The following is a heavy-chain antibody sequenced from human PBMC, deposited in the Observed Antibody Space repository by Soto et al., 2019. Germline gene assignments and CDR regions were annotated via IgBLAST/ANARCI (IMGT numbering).Heavy chain of an antibody. CDR3: ASLRLYYYYGMDV. D-gene: IGHD3-3*01. CDR1: GYTFTGYY. Sequence: GASVKVSCKASGYTFTGYYMHWVRQAPGQGLEWMGWINPTSGGTNYAQKFQGRVTMTRDTSISTAYMELSRLRSDDTAVYYCASLRLYYYYGMDVWGQGTTVTVSS. J-gene: IGHJ6*02. V-gene: IGHV1-2*02. CDR2: INPTSGGT.